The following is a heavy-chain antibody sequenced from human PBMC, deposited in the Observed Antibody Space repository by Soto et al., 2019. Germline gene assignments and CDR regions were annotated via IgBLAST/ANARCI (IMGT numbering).Heavy chain of an antibody. CDR3: ARSPFRITTRD. CDR2: IGGSGGDT. Sequence: EVQLLESGGGLAQPGGSLRLSCVGSGFTFSSYAMSWVRQTPGKGLEWVAMIGGSGGDTYYAESLKGQFTISRDNSKNTVYLQMHSLRVEDSAVYYCARSPFRITTRDWGQGTLVTVSS. D-gene: IGHD4-4*01. CDR1: GFTFSSYA. V-gene: IGHV3-23*01. J-gene: IGHJ1*01.